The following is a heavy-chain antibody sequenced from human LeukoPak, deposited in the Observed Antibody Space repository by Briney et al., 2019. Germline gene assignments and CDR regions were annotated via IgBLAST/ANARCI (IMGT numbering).Heavy chain of an antibody. J-gene: IGHJ4*02. CDR3: AKRYYGSGSGFGSYYFDH. CDR2: IYYSGST. V-gene: IGHV4-59*01. CDR1: GGSISSYY. Sequence: PSETLSLTCTVSGGSISSYYWSWIRQPPGKGLEWIGYIYYSGSTNYNPSLKSRVTISVDTSKNQFSLKLSSVTAADTAVYYCAKRYYGSGSGFGSYYFDHWGQGTLVTVSS. D-gene: IGHD3-10*01.